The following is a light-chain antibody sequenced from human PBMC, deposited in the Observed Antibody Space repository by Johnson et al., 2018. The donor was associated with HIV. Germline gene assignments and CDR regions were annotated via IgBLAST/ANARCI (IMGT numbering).Light chain of an antibody. Sequence: QSVLTQPPSVSAAPGQKVTISCSGSSSNIGNNYVSWYQQLPGTAPKLLIYDTYKRPSGIPDRFSGSKSGTSATLGITGLQTGDEADYYCGTWDSRLSAYVFGAGTKGT. CDR2: DTY. CDR1: SSNIGNNY. V-gene: IGLV1-51*01. CDR3: GTWDSRLSAYV. J-gene: IGLJ1*01.